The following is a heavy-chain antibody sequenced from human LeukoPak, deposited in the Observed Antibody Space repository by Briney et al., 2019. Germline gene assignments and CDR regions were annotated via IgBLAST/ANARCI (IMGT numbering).Heavy chain of an antibody. CDR1: GGSXXSYY. D-gene: IGHD5-12*01. V-gene: IGHV4-4*07. CDR3: ARDKSGYDSVFYYYYMDV. CDR2: IYTSGST. Sequence: VSGGSXXSYYWSWIRQPAGKGLEWIGRIYTSGSTNYNPSFKSRVTMSVDTSKNQFSLNLSSVTAADTAVYYCARDKSGYDSVFYYYYMDVWGKGTTVTISS. J-gene: IGHJ6*03.